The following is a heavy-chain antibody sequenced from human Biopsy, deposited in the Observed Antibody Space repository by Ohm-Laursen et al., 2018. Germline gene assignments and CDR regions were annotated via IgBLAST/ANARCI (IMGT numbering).Heavy chain of an antibody. V-gene: IGHV1-24*01. CDR3: AADINVWNVNY. Sequence: SVKVSCKVSGYTLTELSMHWVRQAPGKGLEWMGGFAPENGKTVYAQNFQARVSMTEDTSTDTAYMELRRLRSEDTAVYYCAADINVWNVNYWGQGTQVTVSS. J-gene: IGHJ4*02. CDR2: FAPENGKT. D-gene: IGHD1-1*01. CDR1: GYTLTELS.